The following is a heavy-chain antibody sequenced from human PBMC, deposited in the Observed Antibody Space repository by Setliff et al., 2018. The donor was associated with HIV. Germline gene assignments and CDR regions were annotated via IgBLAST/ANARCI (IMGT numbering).Heavy chain of an antibody. Sequence: SETLSLTCAVYGGSFSGHYWSWIRQPPGKGLEWIGEVNHSGSTNYNPSLKSRVTISVDTSKNQFSLKLNSVTAADTAVYYCAAGLHYYDSTGYPLTFDYWGQGALVTVSS. V-gene: IGHV4-34*01. J-gene: IGHJ4*02. CDR1: GGSFSGHY. CDR2: VNHSGST. D-gene: IGHD3-22*01. CDR3: AAGLHYYDSTGYPLTFDY.